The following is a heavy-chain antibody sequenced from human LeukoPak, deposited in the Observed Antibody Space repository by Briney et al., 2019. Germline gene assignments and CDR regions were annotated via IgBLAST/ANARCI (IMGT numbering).Heavy chain of an antibody. CDR2: IKHDGSEK. CDR3: ATPLDYYDRSDSHQGGD. Sequence: GGSLRVSCAASGFSINSYSMTWVRQAPGKGLEWVANIKHDGSEKNYVDSVKGRFTISRDNAKNSLYLQMNSLRAEDTAVYHCATPLDYYDRSDSHQGGDWGQGTLVTVSS. D-gene: IGHD3-22*01. J-gene: IGHJ4*02. CDR1: GFSINSYS. V-gene: IGHV3-7*03.